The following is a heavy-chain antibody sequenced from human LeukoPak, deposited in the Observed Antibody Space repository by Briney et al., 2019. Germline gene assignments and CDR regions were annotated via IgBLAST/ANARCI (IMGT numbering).Heavy chain of an antibody. CDR1: GGSISSSTYY. CDR2: LYYRGST. J-gene: IGHJ4*02. CDR3: ARGGYSYGYPYYFDY. V-gene: IGHV4-39*07. D-gene: IGHD5-18*01. Sequence: SETLSLTCTVSGGSISSSTYYWGWIRQPPGKGLEWIGSLYYRGSTFYNPSLKSRVTISVDTSKNQFSLKLSSVTAADTAVYYCARGGYSYGYPYYFDYWGQGTLVTVSS.